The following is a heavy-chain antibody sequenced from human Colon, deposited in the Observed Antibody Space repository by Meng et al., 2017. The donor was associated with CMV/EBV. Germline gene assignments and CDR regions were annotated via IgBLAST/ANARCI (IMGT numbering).Heavy chain of an antibody. Sequence: GESLKISCAASGFVFSSFWMTWVRQAPGKGLEWVATIKQPGREKFYADSVKGRFTISRDNAKNSVFLQMNSLRAEDTAIYYCARDYRQGSTKYYYGMDVWGQGTTVTVSS. V-gene: IGHV3-7*03. CDR2: IKQPGREK. J-gene: IGHJ6*02. D-gene: IGHD4-11*01. CDR3: ARDYRQGSTKYYYGMDV. CDR1: GFVFSSFW.